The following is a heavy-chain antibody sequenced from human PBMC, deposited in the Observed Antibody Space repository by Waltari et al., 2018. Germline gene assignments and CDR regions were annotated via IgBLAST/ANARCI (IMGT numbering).Heavy chain of an antibody. Sequence: QLQLQESGPGLVKPSESLSLTCTVSGGSISSSGYFWGWLRQPPGKELEWIGSVYYDGTAYYSPSLGGRATVSVDTSKNQFSLRLSSVTAADTAVYHCARQLGGQKYYFDYWGQGTLVTVSS. J-gene: IGHJ4*02. CDR3: ARQLGGQKYYFDY. D-gene: IGHD3-16*01. CDR1: GGSISSSGYF. CDR2: VYYDGTA. V-gene: IGHV4-39*01.